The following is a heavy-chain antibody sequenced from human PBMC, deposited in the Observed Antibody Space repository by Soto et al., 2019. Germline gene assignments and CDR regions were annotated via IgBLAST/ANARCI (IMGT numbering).Heavy chain of an antibody. V-gene: IGHV4-59*01. D-gene: IGHD2-15*01. CDR3: ARADLLAGYHSVYFDY. CDR2: IYYSGST. CDR1: GGSISSYY. J-gene: IGHJ4*02. Sequence: SETLSLTCTVSGGSISSYYWSWIRQPPGKGLEWIGYIYYSGSTNYNPSLKSRVTISVDTSKNQFSLKLSSVTAADTAVYYCARADLLAGYHSVYFDYWGQGTLVT.